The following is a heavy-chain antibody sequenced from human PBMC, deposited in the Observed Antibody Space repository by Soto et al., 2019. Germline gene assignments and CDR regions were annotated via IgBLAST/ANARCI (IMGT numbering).Heavy chain of an antibody. CDR1: GYTFTSYG. CDR2: ISAYNGNT. Sequence: ASVKVSCKASGYTFTSYGISWVRQAPGQGLEWMGWISAYNGNTNYAQKLQGRVTMTTDTSTSTAYMELRSLRSDDTVVYYCAREIVVVPAAIPYYYYMDVWGKGTTVTVSS. D-gene: IGHD2-2*01. J-gene: IGHJ6*03. V-gene: IGHV1-18*01. CDR3: AREIVVVPAAIPYYYYMDV.